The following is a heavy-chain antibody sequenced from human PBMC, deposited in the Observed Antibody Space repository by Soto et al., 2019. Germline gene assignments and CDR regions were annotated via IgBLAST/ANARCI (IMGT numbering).Heavy chain of an antibody. V-gene: IGHV4-59*01. D-gene: IGHD5-18*01. J-gene: IGHJ4*02. CDR2: IYYSGST. CDR3: ARGGNTASHDY. CDR1: GGSISSYY. Sequence: SETLSLTCTVSGGSISSYYWSWIRQPPGKGLEWIGYIYYSGSTNYNPSLKSRVTISVDTSKNQFSLKLSSVTAADTAVYYCARGGNTASHDYWGQGTLVTVSS.